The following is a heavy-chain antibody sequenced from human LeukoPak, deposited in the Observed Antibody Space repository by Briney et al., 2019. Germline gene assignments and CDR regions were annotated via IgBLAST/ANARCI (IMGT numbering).Heavy chain of an antibody. CDR2: IIPIFRTT. J-gene: IGHJ5*01. V-gene: IGHV1-69*05. CDR3: AKDGGSATMGFGS. D-gene: IGHD1-26*01. Sequence: ASVKDFSKDSGGTFITYAFSWVRQAPGQGREWMGEIIPIFRTTNYGEHFQCRVTITTDESTNTGYLNLSSLRTEYTAVYYCAKDGGSATMGFGSWGPVTLVSLSS. CDR1: GGTFITYA.